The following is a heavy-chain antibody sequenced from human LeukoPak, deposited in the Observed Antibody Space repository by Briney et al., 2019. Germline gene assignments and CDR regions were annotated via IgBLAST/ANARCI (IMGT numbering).Heavy chain of an antibody. CDR1: GFTFNNYA. CDR3: VKDRSDILTGPGSN. Sequence: GGSLRLSCSASGFTFNNYAMHWVRQAPGKGLEHVSAISSNGGSTYYADSVKDRFTISRDDSKNTLYLQMSSLRAEDTAVYYCVKDRSDILTGPGSNWGQGTLVTVSS. J-gene: IGHJ4*02. V-gene: IGHV3-64D*06. D-gene: IGHD3-9*01. CDR2: ISSNGGST.